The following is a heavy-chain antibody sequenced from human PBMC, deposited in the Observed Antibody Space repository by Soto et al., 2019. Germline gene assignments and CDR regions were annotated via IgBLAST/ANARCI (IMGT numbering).Heavy chain of an antibody. Sequence: SETLSLTCAVYGGSFSGYYWSWIRQPPGKGLEWIGEINHSGSTNYNPSLKSRVTISVDTSKNQFSLKLSSVTAADTAVYYCARVGPTIFGVKQNWFDPWGQGTLVTVSS. CDR1: GGSFSGYY. V-gene: IGHV4-34*01. CDR2: INHSGST. CDR3: ARVGPTIFGVKQNWFDP. J-gene: IGHJ5*02. D-gene: IGHD3-3*01.